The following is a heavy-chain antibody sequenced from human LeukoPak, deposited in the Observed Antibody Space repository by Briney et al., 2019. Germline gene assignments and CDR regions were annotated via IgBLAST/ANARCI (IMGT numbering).Heavy chain of an antibody. D-gene: IGHD6-13*01. CDR1: GYSFTNYW. CDR3: ARYPYSSSWYPYYFDY. CDR2: IYPGDSDI. Sequence: LGESLKISCKGSGYSFTNYWIGWVRQMPGKGLEWMGIIYPGDSDIRYSPSFQGQVTISADKSISTAYLQWSSLKASDTAMYYCARYPYSSSWYPYYFDYWGQGTLVTVSS. V-gene: IGHV5-51*01. J-gene: IGHJ4*02.